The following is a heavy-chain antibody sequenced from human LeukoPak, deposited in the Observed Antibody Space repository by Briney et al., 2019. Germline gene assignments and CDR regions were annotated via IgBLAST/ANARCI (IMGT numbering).Heavy chain of an antibody. J-gene: IGHJ3*02. Sequence: SVKVSCKASGYTFTGYYMHWVRQAPGQGLEWMGGIIPIFGTANYAQKFQGRVTITADESTSTAYMELSSLRSEDTAVYYCARTMTSIAAAGTTAFDIWGQGTMVTVSS. CDR1: GYTFTGYY. V-gene: IGHV1-69*13. D-gene: IGHD6-13*01. CDR2: IIPIFGTA. CDR3: ARTMTSIAAAGTTAFDI.